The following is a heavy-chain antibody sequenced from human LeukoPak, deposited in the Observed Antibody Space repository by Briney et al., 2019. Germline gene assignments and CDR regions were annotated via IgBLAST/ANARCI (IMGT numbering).Heavy chain of an antibody. CDR3: ARVYYDILTGYYMDY. V-gene: IGHV1-69*04. Sequence: GASVKVSCKASGGTFSSYAISWVRRAPGQGLEWMGRIIPILGIANYAQKFQGRVTITADKSTSTAYMELSSLRSEDTAVYYCARVYYDILTGYYMDYWGQGTLVTVSS. D-gene: IGHD3-9*01. CDR2: IIPILGIA. CDR1: GGTFSSYA. J-gene: IGHJ4*02.